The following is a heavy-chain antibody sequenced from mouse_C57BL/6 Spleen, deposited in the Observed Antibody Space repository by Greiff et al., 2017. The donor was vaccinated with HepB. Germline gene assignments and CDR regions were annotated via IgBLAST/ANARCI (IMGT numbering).Heavy chain of an antibody. D-gene: IGHD2-3*01. CDR1: GYTFTNYW. Sequence: VQLVESGAELVRPGTSVKMSCKASGYTFTNYWIGWAKQRPGHGLEWIGDIYPGGGYTNYNEKFKGKATLTADKSSSTAYMQFSSLTSEDSAIYYCARSDGYYDYFDYWGQGTTLTVSS. CDR3: ARSDGYYDYFDY. CDR2: IYPGGGYT. V-gene: IGHV1-63*01. J-gene: IGHJ2*01.